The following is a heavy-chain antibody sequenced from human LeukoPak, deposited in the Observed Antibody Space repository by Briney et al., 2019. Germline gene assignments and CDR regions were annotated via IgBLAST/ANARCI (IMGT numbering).Heavy chain of an antibody. CDR1: QSTFYSYW. J-gene: IGHJ4*02. V-gene: IGHV3-74*03. Sequence: GGSLRLSCAAAQSTFYSYWMHWVRLVPGKGLAWISRVNSDGTSTTYADSVKGRFTVSRDNAQNTLYLQMDSLRVDDTAVYYCAGGGFSGFDHWGQGILVTVSS. CDR3: AGGGFSGFDH. CDR2: VNSDGTST. D-gene: IGHD4-23*01.